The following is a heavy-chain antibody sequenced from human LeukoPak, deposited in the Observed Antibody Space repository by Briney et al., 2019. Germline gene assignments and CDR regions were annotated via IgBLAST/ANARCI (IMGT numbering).Heavy chain of an antibody. D-gene: IGHD3-9*01. CDR3: ARDSAVLRYFDWLPHYFDP. V-gene: IGHV3-48*03. J-gene: IGHJ5*02. CDR1: GFTFSSYE. CDR2: ISGSGSTI. Sequence: GGSLRLSCAASGFTFSSYEMNWVRQAPGKGLEWVSYISGSGSTIYYADSVKGRFTISRDNAKNSLYLQMNSLRAEDTAVYYCARDSAVLRYFDWLPHYFDPWGQGTLVTVSS.